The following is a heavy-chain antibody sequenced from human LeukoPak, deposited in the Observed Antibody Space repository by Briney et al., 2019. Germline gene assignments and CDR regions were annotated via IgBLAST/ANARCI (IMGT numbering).Heavy chain of an antibody. D-gene: IGHD3-9*01. Sequence: GESLKISCKGSGYTFANYWISWVRQLPGKGLEWMGRIDPSDSYTNYSPSFQGHVTISADKSISTAYLQWSSLKASDTAMYYCATRLAELYPWGQGTLVTVSS. J-gene: IGHJ5*02. CDR2: IDPSDSYT. V-gene: IGHV5-10-1*01. CDR3: ATRLAELYP. CDR1: GYTFANYW.